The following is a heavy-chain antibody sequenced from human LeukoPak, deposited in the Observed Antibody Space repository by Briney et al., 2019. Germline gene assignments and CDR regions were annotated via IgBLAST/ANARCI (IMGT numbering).Heavy chain of an antibody. CDR3: AKGSLGSWYYFDY. Sequence: GGSLRLSCAASGFTFGSSAMSWVRQAPGKGPEWVSTFSRSGPDTYYADSVKGRFTIFRDNSQNTLYLQMNSLRAEDTAVYYCAKGSLGSWYYFDYWGQGTLVTVSS. V-gene: IGHV3-23*01. J-gene: IGHJ4*02. CDR2: FSRSGPDT. D-gene: IGHD6-13*01. CDR1: GFTFGSSA.